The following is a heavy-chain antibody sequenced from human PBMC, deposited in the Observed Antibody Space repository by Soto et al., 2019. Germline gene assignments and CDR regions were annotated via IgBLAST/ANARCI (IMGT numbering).Heavy chain of an antibody. V-gene: IGHV3-23*01. CDR3: AKARELLAHFDC. CDR1: GFTFSSYA. D-gene: IGHD1-26*01. Sequence: EVQLLESGGGLVQPGGSLRLSCAASGFTFSSYAMSWVRQAPGKGLEWVSAISGSGGNTVYAGSVEGRFTISRDNSKNTLYLQMNSLRADDTALYYCAKARELLAHFDCWGQGTLVTVSS. CDR2: ISGSGGNT. J-gene: IGHJ4*02.